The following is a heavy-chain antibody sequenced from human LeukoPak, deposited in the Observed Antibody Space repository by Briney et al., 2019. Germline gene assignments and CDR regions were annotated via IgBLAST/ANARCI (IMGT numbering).Heavy chain of an antibody. J-gene: IGHJ6*03. Sequence: GGSLRLSCAASGFTFSSYSMNWVRQAPGKGLEWVSYISSSSSTIYYADSVKGRFTISRDNAKNSLYLQMNSLRAEDTAVYYCARERPISSRDGYNQYYYYYYMDVWGKGTTVTISS. D-gene: IGHD5-24*01. V-gene: IGHV3-48*01. CDR3: ARERPISSRDGYNQYYYYYYMDV. CDR1: GFTFSSYS. CDR2: ISSSSSTI.